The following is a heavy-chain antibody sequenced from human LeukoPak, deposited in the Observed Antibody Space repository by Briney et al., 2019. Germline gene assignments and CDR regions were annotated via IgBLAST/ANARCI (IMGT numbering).Heavy chain of an antibody. CDR1: GFTFDDYA. V-gene: IGHV3-9*01. J-gene: IGHJ4*02. D-gene: IGHD6-19*01. CDR2: ISWNSGSI. CDR3: ARGGIAVASYYFDY. Sequence: GGSLRLSCAASGFTFDDYAMHWVRQAPGKGLEWVSGISWNSGSIGYADSVKGRFTISRDNAKNSLYLQMNSLRAEDTAVYYCARGGIAVASYYFDYWGQGTLVTVSS.